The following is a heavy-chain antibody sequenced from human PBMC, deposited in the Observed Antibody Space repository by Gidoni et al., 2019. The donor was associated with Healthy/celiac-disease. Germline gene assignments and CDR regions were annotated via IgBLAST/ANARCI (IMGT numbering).Heavy chain of an antibody. D-gene: IGHD2-2*01. J-gene: IGHJ5*02. CDR1: GGSISSSSYY. V-gene: IGHV4-39*01. Sequence: QLQLQESGPGLVKPSETLSLTCTVSGGSISSSSYYWGWIRQPPGKGLEWIGSIYYSGSTSYNPSLKSRVTISVDTSKNQFSLKLSSVTAADTAVYYCARLLGYCSSTSCLNWFDPWGQGTLVTVSS. CDR3: ARLLGYCSSTSCLNWFDP. CDR2: IYYSGST.